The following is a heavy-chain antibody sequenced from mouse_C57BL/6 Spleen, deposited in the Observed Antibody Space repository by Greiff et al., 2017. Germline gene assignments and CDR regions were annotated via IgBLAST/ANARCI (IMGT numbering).Heavy chain of an antibody. D-gene: IGHD2-5*01. Sequence: EVQLQESGGGLVQPGGSLKLSCAASGFTFSDYYMYWVRQTPEKRLEWVAYISNGGGSTYYPDTVKGRFTISRDNAKNTLYLQMSRLKSEDTAMYYCARRGSNYDYAMDYWGQGTSVTVSS. CDR1: GFTFSDYY. CDR3: ARRGSNYDYAMDY. CDR2: ISNGGGST. J-gene: IGHJ4*01. V-gene: IGHV5-12*01.